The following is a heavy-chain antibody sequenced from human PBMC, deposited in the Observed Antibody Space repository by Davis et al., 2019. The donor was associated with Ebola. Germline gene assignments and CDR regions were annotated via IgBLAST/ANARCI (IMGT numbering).Heavy chain of an antibody. CDR1: GGTFTSYT. Sequence: SVKVSCKASGGTFTSYTINWVRLAPGQGLEWMGRIIPILDITDYAQRFQGRLTTTADKSTSTAYMELSSLRPDDTAVYYCARVATISANYGMDVWGQGTTVIVSS. V-gene: IGHV1-69*02. D-gene: IGHD5-12*01. CDR2: IIPILDIT. J-gene: IGHJ6*02. CDR3: ARVATISANYGMDV.